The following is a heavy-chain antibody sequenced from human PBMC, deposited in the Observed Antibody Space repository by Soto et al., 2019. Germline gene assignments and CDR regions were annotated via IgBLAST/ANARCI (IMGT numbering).Heavy chain of an antibody. Sequence: ASVKVSCKVSGYTFTSYGISWVRQAPGQGLEWMGWISAYNGNTNYAQKLQGRVTMTTDTSTSTAYMELRSLRSDDTAVYYCARDGETYYDILTGYYAFDIWGQGTMVTVSS. CDR2: ISAYNGNT. CDR3: ARDGETYYDILTGYYAFDI. D-gene: IGHD3-9*01. V-gene: IGHV1-18*01. CDR1: GYTFTSYG. J-gene: IGHJ3*02.